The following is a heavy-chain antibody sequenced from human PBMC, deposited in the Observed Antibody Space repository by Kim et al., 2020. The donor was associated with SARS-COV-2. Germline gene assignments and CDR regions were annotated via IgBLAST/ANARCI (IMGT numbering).Heavy chain of an antibody. Sequence: NYNPSLRSRFTIAVDTSKNQFSLKLSSVTAADTAVYYCARVLGPADPFDYWGQGTLVTVSS. D-gene: IGHD2-2*01. CDR3: ARVLGPADPFDY. V-gene: IGHV4-59*01. J-gene: IGHJ4*02.